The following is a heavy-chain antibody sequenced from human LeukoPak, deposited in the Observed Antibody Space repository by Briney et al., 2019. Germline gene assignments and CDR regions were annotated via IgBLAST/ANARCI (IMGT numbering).Heavy chain of an antibody. D-gene: IGHD2-15*01. Sequence: ASVKVSCKASGYTFTGYYVHWVRQAPGQGLEWMGWINPNSGGTNYAQKFQGRVTMTRDTSISTAYMELSRLRSDDTAVYYCARRGRYCSGANCYYFDWWGQGTLVIVSS. CDR1: GYTFTGYY. V-gene: IGHV1-2*02. CDR2: INPNSGGT. J-gene: IGHJ4*02. CDR3: ARRGRYCSGANCYYFDW.